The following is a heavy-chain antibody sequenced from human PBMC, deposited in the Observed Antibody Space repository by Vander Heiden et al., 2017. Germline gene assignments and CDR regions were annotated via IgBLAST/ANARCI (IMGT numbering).Heavy chain of an antibody. CDR1: GYSFSHYW. Sequence: EVQLVQSGGEVKKPGESLKLYCKGSGYSFSHYWIGWGGQVPGKGLEWMGIIYPGDSNPIYGPSFQGQVTISVDKSINTAYLQWSSLKASDPAIYYCGRPFAGSSDNFHYWGQGTLVTVSS. D-gene: IGHD1-1*01. CDR2: IYPGDSNP. J-gene: IGHJ4*02. V-gene: IGHV5-51*01. CDR3: GRPFAGSSDNFHY.